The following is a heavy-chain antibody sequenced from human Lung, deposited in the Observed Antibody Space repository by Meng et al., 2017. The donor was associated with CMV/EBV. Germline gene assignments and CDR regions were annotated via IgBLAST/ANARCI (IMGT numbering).Heavy chain of an antibody. J-gene: IGHJ6*02. V-gene: IGHV1-69*10. D-gene: IGHD3-3*01. CDR1: GVTXSSYA. CDR3: ARDSITIFGVVTKNDYYYYGMDV. Sequence: SXXVSXKAYGVTXSSYAISWVRQAPGQGLEWMGGIIPILGIASYAQKFQGRVTITADKSTSTAYMELSSLRSEDTAVYYCARDSITIFGVVTKNDYYYYGMDVXGQGXTVTVSS. CDR2: IIPILGIA.